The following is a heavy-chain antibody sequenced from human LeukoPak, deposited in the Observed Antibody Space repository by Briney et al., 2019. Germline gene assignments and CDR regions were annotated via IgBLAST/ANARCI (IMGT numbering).Heavy chain of an antibody. CDR3: ARFKFYCGGDSCHAFDI. V-gene: IGHV3-74*01. J-gene: IGHJ3*02. Sequence: PGGSLRLSCAASGFTFSSYWMHWVRQAPGKGLVWVSLINSDGSTTRYADSVKGRFTISRDNAKNTLYLQMSSLRAEDTAVYYCARFKFYCGGDSCHAFDIWRQKTTVTVSS. CDR2: INSDGSTT. CDR1: GFTFSSYW. D-gene: IGHD2-21*01.